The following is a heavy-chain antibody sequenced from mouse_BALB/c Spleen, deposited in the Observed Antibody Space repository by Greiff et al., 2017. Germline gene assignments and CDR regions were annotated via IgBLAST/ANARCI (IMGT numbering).Heavy chain of an antibody. D-gene: IGHD2-3*01. Sequence: EVKLVESGGGLVQPGGSLKLSCAASGFTFSSYGMSWVRQTPDKRLELVATINSNGGSTYYPDSVKGRFTISRDNAKNTLYLQMSSLKSEDTAMYYCARGGYYYFDYWGQGTTLTVSS. V-gene: IGHV5-6-3*01. CDR3: ARGGYYYFDY. CDR1: GFTFSSYG. J-gene: IGHJ2*01. CDR2: INSNGGST.